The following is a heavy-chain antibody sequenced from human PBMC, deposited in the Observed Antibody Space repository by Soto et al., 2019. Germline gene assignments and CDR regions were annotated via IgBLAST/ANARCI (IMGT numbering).Heavy chain of an antibody. Sequence: SETLSLTCAVYGESFSGYYLSWIRQPPGKGLEWIGEINHSGSTNYNPSLKSRVTISVDTSKNQFSLKLSSVTAADTAVYYCARGRFYYDFWSGYPPLFDYWVQGTLVTVSS. CDR3: ARGRFYYDFWSGYPPLFDY. D-gene: IGHD3-3*01. J-gene: IGHJ4*02. CDR1: GESFSGYY. V-gene: IGHV4-34*01. CDR2: INHSGST.